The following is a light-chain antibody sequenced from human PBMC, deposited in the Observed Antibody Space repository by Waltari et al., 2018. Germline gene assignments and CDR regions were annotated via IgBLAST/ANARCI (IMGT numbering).Light chain of an antibody. CDR3: QQYYSSLSWT. V-gene: IGKV4-1*01. CDR1: QSVLYSSTQKNY. J-gene: IGKJ1*01. CDR2: WAS. Sequence: DIVMTQSPDSLAVSLGERATITCKSSQSVLYSSTQKNYLAWYQQKPGQPPKLLIYWASTRESGVPDRFSGSVSGTDFTLIISSLQAEDVAVYYCQQYYSSLSWTFGQGTKVEIK.